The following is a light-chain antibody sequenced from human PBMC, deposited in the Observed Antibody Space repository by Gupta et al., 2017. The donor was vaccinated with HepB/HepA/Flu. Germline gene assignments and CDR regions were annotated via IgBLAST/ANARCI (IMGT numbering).Light chain of an antibody. V-gene: IGKV3-15*01. CDR2: GAS. Sequence: EILMTQSPATLSVSPGERTTLSCRASQSVTSNLVWYQQRPGQAPRLLFYGASTRATGIPARFSGSGSGTEFTLTISSLQSEDFAVYYCQQDNDWPYTFGRGTKLEIK. CDR1: QSVTSN. J-gene: IGKJ2*01. CDR3: QQDNDWPYT.